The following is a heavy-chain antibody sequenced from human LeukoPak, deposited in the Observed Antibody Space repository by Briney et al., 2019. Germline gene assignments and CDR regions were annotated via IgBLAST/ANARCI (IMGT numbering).Heavy chain of an antibody. CDR2: IYHSGST. CDR1: GYSISSGYY. D-gene: IGHD3-10*01. Sequence: SETLSLTCTVSGYSISSGYYWGWIRQPPGKGLEWIGSIYHSGSTCYNPSLKSRVTISVDTSKNQFSLKLSSVTAADTAVYYCARAGNFGAFDIWGQGTMVTVSS. V-gene: IGHV4-38-2*02. J-gene: IGHJ3*02. CDR3: ARAGNFGAFDI.